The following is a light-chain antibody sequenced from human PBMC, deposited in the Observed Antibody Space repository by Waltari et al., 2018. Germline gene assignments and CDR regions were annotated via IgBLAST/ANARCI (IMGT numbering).Light chain of an antibody. CDR1: DIGSKS. CDR2: YDS. Sequence: SFVLTQPPSVSVAPGKTATLTCGVNDIGSKSVNWYQQKPGPAPLLVIYYDSDRPSGIPERFSGSNSGNTATLTISRVEAGDEADYYCQVWDSYGDHLVVFGGGTNL. V-gene: IGLV3-21*01. J-gene: IGLJ2*01. CDR3: QVWDSYGDHLVV.